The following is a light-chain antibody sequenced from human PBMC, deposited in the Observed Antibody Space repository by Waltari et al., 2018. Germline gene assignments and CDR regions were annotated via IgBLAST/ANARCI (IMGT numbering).Light chain of an antibody. V-gene: IGKV1-5*03. CDR1: QCISVW. J-gene: IGKJ4*01. Sequence: DIQMTQSPSTLSASVGDRVTITYRASQCISVWLAWYQQKTGRATTLLLYKASTLESGVPSRFSGSRSDREFALTISSLQPDDSATYYCHQYNNYPLTFGGGTKVEV. CDR3: HQYNNYPLT. CDR2: KAS.